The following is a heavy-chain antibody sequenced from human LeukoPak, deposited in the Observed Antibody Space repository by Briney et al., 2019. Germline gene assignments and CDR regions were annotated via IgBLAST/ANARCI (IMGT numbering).Heavy chain of an antibody. CDR1: GYTFTSYY. J-gene: IGHJ6*02. V-gene: IGHV1-46*01. D-gene: IGHD6-19*01. CDR3: AREGGAVAGTLSHGMDV. CDR2: INPSGGST. Sequence: ASVKVSCKASGYTFTSYYMHWVRQAPGQGLEWMGIINPSGGSTSYAQKFQGRVTMTRDTSTSTVYTELSSLRSEDTAVYYCAREGGAVAGTLSHGMDVWGQGTTVTVSS.